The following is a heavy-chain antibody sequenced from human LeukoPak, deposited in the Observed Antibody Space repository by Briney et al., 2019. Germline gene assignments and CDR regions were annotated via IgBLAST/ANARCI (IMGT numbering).Heavy chain of an antibody. D-gene: IGHD3-22*01. Sequence: ASVKVSCKASGYTFTSYGTSWVRQAPGQGLEWMGWISAYKGNTNYAQKLQGRVTMATDTSTSTAYMELRSLRSDDTAVYYCARSHYYDSSGYHLIGFKYWGQGTLVTVSS. CDR3: ARSHYYDSSGYHLIGFKY. CDR1: GYTFTSYG. J-gene: IGHJ4*02. V-gene: IGHV1-18*01. CDR2: ISAYKGNT.